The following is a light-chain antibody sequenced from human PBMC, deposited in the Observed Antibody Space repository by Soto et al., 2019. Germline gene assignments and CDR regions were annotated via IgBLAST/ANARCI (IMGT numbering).Light chain of an antibody. CDR2: KAS. V-gene: IGKV1-5*03. J-gene: IGKJ4*01. CDR1: QSISTW. CDR3: QQYNIYPLT. Sequence: DIQMTQSPSTLSASVGDRVTITCRASQSISTWLAWYQQKPGKAPKLLIYKASSLEGGVPSRFSGSGSGTEFNITVSGLQPDDFATYYCQQYNIYPLTCGGGTTVEIK.